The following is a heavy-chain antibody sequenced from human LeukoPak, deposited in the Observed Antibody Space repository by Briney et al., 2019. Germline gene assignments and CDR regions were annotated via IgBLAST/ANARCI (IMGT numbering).Heavy chain of an antibody. V-gene: IGHV3-21*01. Sequence: GGSLRLSCAASGFTFSSYSMNWVRQAPGKGLEWVSSISSSSSSVYYADSVKGRFTISRDNAKNSLYLQMNSLRAEDTAVYYCARDLRVQLWLEFDYWGQGTLVTVSS. CDR3: ARDLRVQLWLEFDY. J-gene: IGHJ4*02. CDR1: GFTFSSYS. D-gene: IGHD5-18*01. CDR2: ISSSSSSV.